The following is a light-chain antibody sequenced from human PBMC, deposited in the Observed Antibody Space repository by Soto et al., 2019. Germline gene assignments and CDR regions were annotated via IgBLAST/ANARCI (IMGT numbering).Light chain of an antibody. J-gene: IGKJ1*01. CDR3: QNYGSSPRT. V-gene: IGKV3-20*01. CDR1: QSVTNTY. CDR2: AAS. Sequence: EVVLTQSPGTLSLSPGERATLSCRASQSVTNTYLAWYQQRPGQAPRLLIYAASSRATGIPDRFSGSGSGTDFTLTISRLEPEDFAMYYCQNYGSSPRTFGQGTRVEI.